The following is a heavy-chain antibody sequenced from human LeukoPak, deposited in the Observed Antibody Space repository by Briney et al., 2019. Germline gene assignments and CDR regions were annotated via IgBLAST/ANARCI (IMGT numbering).Heavy chain of an antibody. CDR1: GGSISSYY. D-gene: IGHD6-6*01. CDR2: IYYSGST. V-gene: IGHV4-59*01. CDR3: ARLPSSRYYYMDV. J-gene: IGHJ6*03. Sequence: SETLSLTCTVSGGSISSYYWSWIRQPPGKGLEWIGYIYYSGSTNYNPSLKSRVTISVDTSKNHFSLKLSSVTAADTAVYYCARLPSSRYYYMDVWGKGTTVTISS.